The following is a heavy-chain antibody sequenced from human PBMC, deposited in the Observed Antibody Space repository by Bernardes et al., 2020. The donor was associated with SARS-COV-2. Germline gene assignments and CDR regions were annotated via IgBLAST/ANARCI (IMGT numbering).Heavy chain of an antibody. CDR3: ARQDIGAIFGVVITPAGMDV. Sequence: ETLSLTCTVSGGSISSYYWSWIRQPPGKGLEWIGYIYYSGSTNYNPSLKSRVTISVDTSKNQFSLKLSSVTAADTAVYYCARQDIGAIFGVVITPAGMDVWGQGTTVTVSS. CDR2: IYYSGST. J-gene: IGHJ6*02. D-gene: IGHD3-3*01. V-gene: IGHV4-59*08. CDR1: GGSISSYY.